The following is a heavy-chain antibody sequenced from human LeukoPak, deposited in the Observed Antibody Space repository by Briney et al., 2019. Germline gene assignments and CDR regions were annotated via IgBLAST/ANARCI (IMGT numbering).Heavy chain of an antibody. Sequence: SETLSLTCTVSGGSISNYYWTWVRQPPGKGLEWIGYIYYSGSTNYNPSLKSRVTISVDTSKNQFSLKLSSVTAADTAVYYCARAWPRWKGAFDIWGQGTMVTVSS. CDR2: IYYSGST. D-gene: IGHD4-23*01. CDR1: GGSISNYY. CDR3: ARAWPRWKGAFDI. J-gene: IGHJ3*02. V-gene: IGHV4-59*01.